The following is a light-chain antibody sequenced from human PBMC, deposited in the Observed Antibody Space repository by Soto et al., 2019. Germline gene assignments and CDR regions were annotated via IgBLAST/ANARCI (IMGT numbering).Light chain of an antibody. Sequence: EIVLTQSPATLSFSPGERATLSCRASQSVSSYLAWYQQKPGQAPRLLIYDASNRATGIPARFSGSGSGTDFTLTISSLEPEDFAVYYCQHRSNWPPWTFGQGTKVEIK. V-gene: IGKV3-11*01. CDR3: QHRSNWPPWT. J-gene: IGKJ1*01. CDR1: QSVSSY. CDR2: DAS.